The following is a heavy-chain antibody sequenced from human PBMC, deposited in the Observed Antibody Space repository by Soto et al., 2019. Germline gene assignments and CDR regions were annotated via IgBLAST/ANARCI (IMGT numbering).Heavy chain of an antibody. CDR1: GYTFTSYA. V-gene: IGHV1-3*01. CDR3: ARDHGWQYYYYYGMDV. J-gene: IGHJ6*02. CDR2: INAGNGNT. Sequence: GASVKVSCKASGYTFTSYAMHWVRQAPGQRLEWMGWINAGNGNTKYSQKFQGRVTITRDTSASTAYMELSSLRSEDTAVYYCARDHGWQYYYYYGMDVWGQGTTVTVSS. D-gene: IGHD6-19*01.